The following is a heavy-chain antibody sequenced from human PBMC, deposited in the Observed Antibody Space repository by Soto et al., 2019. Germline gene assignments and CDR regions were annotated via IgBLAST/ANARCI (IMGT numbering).Heavy chain of an antibody. Sequence: EVQLVESGGGLVKPGGSLRLSCAASGFTFSSYSMNWVRQAPGKRLEWVSSISSSSSYIYYADSVKGRFTISRDNAKNSLYLQMNSLRAEDTAVYYCARDTNTLETTTVNWFDPWGQGTLVTVSS. CDR2: ISSSSSYI. V-gene: IGHV3-21*01. CDR3: ARDTNTLETTTVNWFDP. J-gene: IGHJ5*02. CDR1: GFTFSSYS. D-gene: IGHD1-7*01.